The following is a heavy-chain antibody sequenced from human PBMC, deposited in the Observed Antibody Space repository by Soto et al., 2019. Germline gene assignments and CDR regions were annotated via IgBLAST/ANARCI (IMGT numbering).Heavy chain of an antibody. CDR3: ARRYGGAFDY. J-gene: IGHJ4*02. V-gene: IGHV4-30-4*01. Sequence: PSETLSLTCTVSGGSISSGDYYWSWIRQPPGKGLEWIGYIYYSGSTHYNPSLKSRVTISIDRSKNQFSLKLSSVTAADTAVYYCARRYGGAFDYWGQGTLVTVSS. CDR1: GGSISSGDYY. D-gene: IGHD2-21*01. CDR2: IYYSGST.